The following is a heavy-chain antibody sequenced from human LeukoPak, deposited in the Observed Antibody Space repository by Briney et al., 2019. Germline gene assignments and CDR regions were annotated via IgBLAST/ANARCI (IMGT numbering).Heavy chain of an antibody. CDR2: ISGHGDIT. CDR1: GFIFRNYG. Sequence: PGGSLRLSCAASGFIFRNYGMNWVRQAPGKGLEWVSGISGHGDITYYADSVKGRFTISRDNSRNTVYLQMNSLRAEDTAVYYCARSDGYGLVGIWGQGTMVTVSS. V-gene: IGHV3-23*01. CDR3: ARSDGYGLVGI. D-gene: IGHD3-10*01. J-gene: IGHJ3*02.